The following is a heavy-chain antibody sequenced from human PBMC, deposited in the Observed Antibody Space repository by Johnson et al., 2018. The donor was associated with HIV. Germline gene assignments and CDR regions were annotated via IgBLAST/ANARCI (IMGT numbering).Heavy chain of an antibody. Sequence: VQLVESGGGVVQPGESLRLSCAASGLIFDDFGMNWVRHAPGKGLEWVGRTRNKANSYTTEYAASVKGRFTISRDDSENTLYLQMNSLRAEDTAVYYCARAPSPGPGGAFDIWGQGTMVTVSS. CDR3: ARAPSPGPGGAFDI. V-gene: IGHV3-72*01. CDR2: TRNKANSYTT. CDR1: GLIFDDFG. J-gene: IGHJ3*02.